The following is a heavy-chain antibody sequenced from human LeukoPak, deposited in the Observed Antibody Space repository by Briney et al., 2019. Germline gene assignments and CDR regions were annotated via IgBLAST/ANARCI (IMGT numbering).Heavy chain of an antibody. CDR3: ARVVPAAMDYYYYCYMDV. Sequence: GGSLRLSCAASGFTFSSYSMNWVRQAPGKGLEWVSYISSSSSTIYYADSVKGRFTISRDNAKNSLYLQMNSLRAEDTAVYYCARVVPAAMDYYYYCYMDVWGKGTTVTVS. CDR1: GFTFSSYS. CDR2: ISSSSSTI. D-gene: IGHD2-2*01. J-gene: IGHJ6*03. V-gene: IGHV3-48*01.